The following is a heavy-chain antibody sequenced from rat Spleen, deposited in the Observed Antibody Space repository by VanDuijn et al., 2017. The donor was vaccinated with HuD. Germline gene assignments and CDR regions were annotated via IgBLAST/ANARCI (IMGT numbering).Heavy chain of an antibody. V-gene: IGHV5-25*01. J-gene: IGHJ2*01. D-gene: IGHD1-2*01. CDR1: GFTFSNYY. Sequence: EVQLVESGGGLVQPGRSLKLSCAASGFTFSNYYMAWVRQAPTKGLEWVAYISTGGSSTYYRDSVKGRFTISRDNAKSTLYLQMDSLRSEDTATYYCARRYYSSYIYPHFDYWGQGVMVTVSS. CDR3: ARRYYSSYIYPHFDY. CDR2: ISTGGSST.